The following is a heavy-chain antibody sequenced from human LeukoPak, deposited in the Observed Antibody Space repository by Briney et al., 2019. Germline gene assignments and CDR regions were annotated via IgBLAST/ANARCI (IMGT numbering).Heavy chain of an antibody. J-gene: IGHJ4*02. V-gene: IGHV4-34*01. D-gene: IGHD3-22*01. Sequence: SETLSLTCAVYGGSFSGYYWSWIRQPPGKGLEWIGEINHSGSTNYNPSLKSRVTISVDTSKNQFSLKLSSVTAADTAVYYCARARNYYDSSGCLFDYWGQGTLVTVSS. CDR3: ARARNYYDSSGCLFDY. CDR1: GGSFSGYY. CDR2: INHSGST.